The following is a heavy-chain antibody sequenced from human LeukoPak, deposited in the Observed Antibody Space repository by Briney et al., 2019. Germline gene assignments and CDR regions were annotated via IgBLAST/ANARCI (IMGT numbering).Heavy chain of an antibody. Sequence: PSETLSLTCTVSGGSIISSDYHWGWVRQPPGKGLEWIGTISYSGNTDYNPSLRGRVTISVDTSNNQFSLRLGSVTAADTAVYHCARHCCSGPARRVFDIWGQGTMVIVSS. CDR2: ISYSGNT. CDR1: GGSIISSDYH. J-gene: IGHJ3*02. V-gene: IGHV4-39*01. CDR3: ARHCCSGPARRVFDI. D-gene: IGHD2-15*01.